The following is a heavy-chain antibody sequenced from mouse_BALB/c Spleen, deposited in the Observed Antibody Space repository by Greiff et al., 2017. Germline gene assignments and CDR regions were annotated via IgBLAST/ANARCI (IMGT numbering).Heavy chain of an antibody. CDR3: ARSSTISYLDY. Sequence: EVKVVESGGGLVKPGGSLKLSCAASGFTFSSYAMSWVRQSPEKRLEWVAEISSGGSYTYYPDTVTGRFTISRDNAKNTLYLERSSLRSEDTAMYYCARSSTISYLDYWGQGTTLTVSS. V-gene: IGHV5-9-4*01. CDR1: GFTFSSYA. CDR2: ISSGGSYT. J-gene: IGHJ2*01. D-gene: IGHD2-1*01.